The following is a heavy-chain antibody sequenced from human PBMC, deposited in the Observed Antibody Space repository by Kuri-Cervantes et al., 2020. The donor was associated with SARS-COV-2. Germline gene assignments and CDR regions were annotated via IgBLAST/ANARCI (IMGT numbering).Heavy chain of an antibody. CDR1: GGSISSSNW. CDR3: ARLIGYSGYDYSFGYFDY. V-gene: IGHV4-4*02. J-gene: IGHJ4*02. CDR2: IYHSGST. D-gene: IGHD5-12*01. Sequence: GSLRLSCAVSGGSISSSNWWSWVRQPPGKGLEWIGEIYHSGSTNYNPSLKSRVTISVDKSKNQFSLKLSSVTAADTAVYYCARLIGYSGYDYSFGYFDYWGQETLVTVSS.